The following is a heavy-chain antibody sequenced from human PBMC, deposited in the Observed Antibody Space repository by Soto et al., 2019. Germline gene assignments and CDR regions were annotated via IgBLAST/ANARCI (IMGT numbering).Heavy chain of an antibody. D-gene: IGHD2-2*01. Sequence: SETLSLTCTVSGGSISSGGYYWSWIRQHPGKGLEWIGYIYYSGSTYYNPSLKSRVTISVDTSKNQFSLKLSSVTAADTAVYYCARDLIVVVPAAPGLYYYYGMDVWGQGTTVTV. J-gene: IGHJ6*02. CDR2: IYYSGST. V-gene: IGHV4-31*03. CDR3: ARDLIVVVPAAPGLYYYYGMDV. CDR1: GGSISSGGYY.